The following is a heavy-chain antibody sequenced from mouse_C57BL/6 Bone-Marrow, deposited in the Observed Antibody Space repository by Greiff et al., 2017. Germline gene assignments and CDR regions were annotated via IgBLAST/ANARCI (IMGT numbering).Heavy chain of an antibody. J-gene: IGHJ3*01. CDR2: ISDGGSYT. CDR1: GFTFSSYA. Sequence: VQLKESGGGLVKPGGSLKLSCAASGFTFSSYAMSWVRQTPEKRLEWVATISDGGSYTYYPDNVKGRFTISRDNAKNNLYLQMSHLKSEDTAMYYCARGPYSWFAYWGQGTLVTVSA. D-gene: IGHD1-1*01. CDR3: ARGPYSWFAY. V-gene: IGHV5-4*01.